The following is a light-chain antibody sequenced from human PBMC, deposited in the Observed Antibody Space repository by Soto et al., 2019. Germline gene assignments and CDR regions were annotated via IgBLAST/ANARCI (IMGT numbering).Light chain of an antibody. CDR3: QQYKSYSAT. CDR1: QSISSW. Sequence: DIQMTQSPSTLSASVGDRVTITCRASQSISSWLAWYQQKPGKAPKLLIYKASSLESGVPSRFSGSGSGTEFTLTISSLETDDFATYYCQQYKSYSATFGGGTKVEMK. J-gene: IGKJ4*01. CDR2: KAS. V-gene: IGKV1-5*03.